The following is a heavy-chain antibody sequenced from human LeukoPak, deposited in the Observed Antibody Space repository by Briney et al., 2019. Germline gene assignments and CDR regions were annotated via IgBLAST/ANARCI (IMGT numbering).Heavy chain of an antibody. J-gene: IGHJ5*02. D-gene: IGHD5-18*01. V-gene: IGHV4-39*02. CDR3: ARYSYGGEDWFDP. Sequence: SETLSLTCTVSGDSVSSRHYYWGWIRQPPGKGLEWIGSIYYSGSVYYHPSLKIRVSLCLDTSKNHFSLKLTSVTAADTAVYYCARYSYGGEDWFDPWGQGTLVTVSS. CDR2: IYYSGSV. CDR1: GDSVSSRHYY.